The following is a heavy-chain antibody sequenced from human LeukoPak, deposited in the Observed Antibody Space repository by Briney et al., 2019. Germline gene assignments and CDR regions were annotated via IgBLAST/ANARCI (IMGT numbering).Heavy chain of an antibody. CDR1: GGTFSSYA. V-gene: IGHV1-69*05. J-gene: IGHJ4*02. CDR3: ASTDYGDYLYYFDY. D-gene: IGHD4-17*01. CDR2: IIPIFGTA. Sequence: SVKVSCKASGGTFSSYAISWVRQAPGQGLEWMGRIIPIFGTANYAQKFQGRVTITTDESTSTAYMELSSLRSEDTAVYYCASTDYGDYLYYFDYWGQGTLVTASS.